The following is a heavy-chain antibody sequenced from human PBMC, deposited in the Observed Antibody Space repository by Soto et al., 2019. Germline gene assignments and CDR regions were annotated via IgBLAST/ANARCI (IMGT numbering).Heavy chain of an antibody. CDR2: VSASGLNT. J-gene: IGHJ4*02. CDR1: GFTFSSYV. CDR3: ANDRPRRTSGYFFDY. V-gene: IGHV3-23*01. Sequence: PGGSLRLSCAASGFTFSSYVMHWVRQAPGKGLEWVSGVSASGLNTDYADPVKGRFYISRDNSKNTVSLHMNSLRAEDTALYYCANDRPRRTSGYFFDYWAQGSPVTGSS. D-gene: IGHD1-1*01.